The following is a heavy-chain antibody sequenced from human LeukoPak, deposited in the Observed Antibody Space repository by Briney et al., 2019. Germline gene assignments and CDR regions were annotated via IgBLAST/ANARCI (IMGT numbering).Heavy chain of an antibody. V-gene: IGHV6-1*01. Sequence: SQTLSLTCAISGDSVSSNSAAWNWIRQSPSRGLEWLGRTYYRSKWYNDYALSVKSRITINPDTSKNQFSLKLSSVTAADTAVYYCAREPGGTYYDSSGHPVYWFFDLWGRGTLATVSS. D-gene: IGHD3-22*01. CDR1: GDSVSSNSAA. J-gene: IGHJ2*01. CDR2: TYYRSKWYN. CDR3: AREPGGTYYDSSGHPVYWFFDL.